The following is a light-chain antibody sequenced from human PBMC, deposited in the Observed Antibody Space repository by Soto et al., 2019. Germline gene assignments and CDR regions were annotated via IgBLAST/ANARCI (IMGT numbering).Light chain of an antibody. Sequence: QSALTQPASVSGSPGQSITISCTGTSSDVGGYNYVSWYQQHPGKAPRLMIVDVDNRPSGVSTRFSGSKSGNTASLTTSGLQAEDEADYYCCSYSGSSTIVVFGGGTKLTVL. CDR2: DVD. CDR3: CSYSGSSTIVV. J-gene: IGLJ2*01. V-gene: IGLV2-14*03. CDR1: SSDVGGYNY.